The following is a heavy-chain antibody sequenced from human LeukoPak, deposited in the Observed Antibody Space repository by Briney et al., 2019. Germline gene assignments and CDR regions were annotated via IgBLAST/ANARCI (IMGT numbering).Heavy chain of an antibody. J-gene: IGHJ4*02. D-gene: IGHD3-22*01. CDR1: GFTFSDYW. CDR3: AKTPSSGSSGYYWFDY. V-gene: IGHV3-74*01. Sequence: GGSLRLSCAASGFTFSDYWMHWVRQGPGKGLVWVSRINGDGSSTNYADSVKGRFTISRDNSKNTLYLQMNSLRAEDTAVYYCAKTPSSGSSGYYWFDYWGQGTLVTVSS. CDR2: INGDGSST.